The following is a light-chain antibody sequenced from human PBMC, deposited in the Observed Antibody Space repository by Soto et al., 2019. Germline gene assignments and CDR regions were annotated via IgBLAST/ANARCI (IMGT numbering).Light chain of an antibody. CDR3: QQYGSSGT. Sequence: EIVFTQSPGPLSLSPGETATLSSRAGQSVSNIYLAWYQQKPGQAPRLLIYGASNRATGIPDRFSGSGSGTDFTLTISRLEPEDFAVYYCQQYGSSGTFGQGTKVDIK. J-gene: IGKJ1*01. CDR2: GAS. V-gene: IGKV3-20*01. CDR1: QSVSNIY.